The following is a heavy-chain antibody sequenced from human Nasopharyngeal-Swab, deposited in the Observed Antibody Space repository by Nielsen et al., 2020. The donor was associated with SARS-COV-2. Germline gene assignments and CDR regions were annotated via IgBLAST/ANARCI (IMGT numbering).Heavy chain of an antibody. Sequence: GESLKISCAASGFTFSSYDMHWVRQATGKGLEWVSAIGTVGDTYYPGSVKGRFTIYRENAKNSLYLQMNSLRAGDTAVYYCERGYDSSGYLRPIDAFDIWGQGTMVTVSS. D-gene: IGHD3-22*01. CDR2: IGTVGDT. V-gene: IGHV3-13*04. J-gene: IGHJ3*02. CDR3: ERGYDSSGYLRPIDAFDI. CDR1: GFTFSSYD.